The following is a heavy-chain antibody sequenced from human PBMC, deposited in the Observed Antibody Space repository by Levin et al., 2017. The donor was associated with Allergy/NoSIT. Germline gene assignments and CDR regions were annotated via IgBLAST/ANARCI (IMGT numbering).Heavy chain of an antibody. CDR1: GFTFSSYD. D-gene: IGHD3-16*01. J-gene: IGHJ3*02. CDR2: IGTAGDT. CDR3: ARELITFGGVSGAFDI. V-gene: IGHV3-13*01. Sequence: PGGSLRLSCAASGFTFSSYDMHWVRQATGKGLEWVSAIGTAGDTYYPGSVKGRFTISRENAKNSLYLQMNSLRAGDTAVYYCARELITFGGVSGAFDIWGQGTMVTVSS.